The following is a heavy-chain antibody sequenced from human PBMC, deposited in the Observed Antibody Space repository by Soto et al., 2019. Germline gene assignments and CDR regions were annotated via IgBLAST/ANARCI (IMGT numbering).Heavy chain of an antibody. CDR3: ARGGRPYSSSSEDFDY. J-gene: IGHJ4*02. D-gene: IGHD6-6*01. CDR2: ISAYNGNT. V-gene: IGHV1-18*04. CDR1: GYTFTSYG. Sequence: QVQLVQSGAEVKKPGASVTVSCKASGYTFTSYGISWVRQAPGQGLEGMGWISAYNGNTNYAQKLQGRVTMTTDTSTSTAYMELRRLRSDDTAVYYCARGGRPYSSSSEDFDYWGQGTLVTVSS.